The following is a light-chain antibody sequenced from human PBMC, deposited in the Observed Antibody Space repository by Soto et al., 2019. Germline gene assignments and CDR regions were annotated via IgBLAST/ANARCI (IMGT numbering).Light chain of an antibody. CDR1: PAIASF. V-gene: IGKV1-9*01. Sequence: IQLTQSPSSLSASVGDRVTITCRASPAIASFLAWYQQKPGTAPKLLIYDAATLQSGVPSRFNGSRSGTEYTLTPGRLQPEDFATYYCQHLNGSPWTFSHGTKVEI. CDR3: QHLNGSPWT. CDR2: DAA. J-gene: IGKJ1*01.